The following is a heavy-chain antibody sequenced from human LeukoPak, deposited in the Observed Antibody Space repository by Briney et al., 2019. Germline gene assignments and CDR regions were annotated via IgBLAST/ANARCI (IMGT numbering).Heavy chain of an antibody. CDR1: GFTFSTYS. D-gene: IGHD6-19*01. CDR2: ISSTSSYI. Sequence: GGSLRLSCAASGFTFSTYSMNWVRQAPGKGLEWVPSISSTSSYIYYADSVKGRFTISRDNAQKPLYLQMNSLRAEDTAVYYCARVGYSSGWYFDYWGQGTLVTVSS. J-gene: IGHJ4*02. V-gene: IGHV3-21*01. CDR3: ARVGYSSGWYFDY.